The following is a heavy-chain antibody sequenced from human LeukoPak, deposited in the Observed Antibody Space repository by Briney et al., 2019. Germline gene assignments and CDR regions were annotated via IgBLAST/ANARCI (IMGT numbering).Heavy chain of an antibody. CDR2: VYYSGST. D-gene: IGHD2-15*01. Sequence: SETLSLTCTVSGVSIRNYYWSWIRQPPGKGLEWIGYVYYSGSTNYNPSPKSRVSISLDTSKNQVSLNLTSVTAADTAVYYCARDHFGSWYDYWGQGTLVTVSS. CDR1: GVSIRNYY. CDR3: ARDHFGSWYDY. V-gene: IGHV4-59*01. J-gene: IGHJ4*02.